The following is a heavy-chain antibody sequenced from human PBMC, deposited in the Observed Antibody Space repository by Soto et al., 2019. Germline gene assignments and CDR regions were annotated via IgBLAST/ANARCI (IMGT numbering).Heavy chain of an antibody. D-gene: IGHD4-4*01. CDR1: GFTFSSYG. J-gene: IGHJ4*02. CDR3: AKDRASNDLFDY. V-gene: IGHV3-30*18. CDR2: ISYDGSNK. Sequence: QVQLVESGGGVVQPGRSLRLSCAASGFTFSSYGMHWVRQAPGKGLEWVAVISYDGSNKYYADSVKGRFIISRDNSKNTLYLQMNSLRAEDTAVYYCAKDRASNDLFDYWGQGTLVTVSS.